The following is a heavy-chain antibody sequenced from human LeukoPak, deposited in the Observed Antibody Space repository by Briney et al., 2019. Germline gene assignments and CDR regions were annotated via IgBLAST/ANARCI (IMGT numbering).Heavy chain of an antibody. CDR3: ARQSKFGGSGSLVGPSYYYYMDV. CDR2: IYYSGST. D-gene: IGHD3-10*01. V-gene: IGHV4-39*01. CDR1: GGSISSSSYY. J-gene: IGHJ6*03. Sequence: PSETLSLTCTVSGGSISSSSYYWGWIRQPPGRGREWIGRIYYSGSTYYNPSLKSRVTISVDTSKNQFSLKLSSVTAADTAVYYCARQSKFGGSGSLVGPSYYYYMDVWGKGTTVTISS.